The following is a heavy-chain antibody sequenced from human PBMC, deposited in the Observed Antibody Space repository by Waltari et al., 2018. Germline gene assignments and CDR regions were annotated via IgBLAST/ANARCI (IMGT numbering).Heavy chain of an antibody. CDR1: GGSISSGSYY. D-gene: IGHD3-22*01. Sequence: QVQLQESGPGLVKTSQTLSLTCTVSGGSISSGSYYWTWIRQPAGKGLEWIGRIYTHGNANYNPSLKSRVTISVDTSKNQCSLNLSSVTAADTAVYYCAGDTFYDDSFYYYYGVDVWGQGTTVTVSS. CDR2: IYTHGNA. J-gene: IGHJ6*02. V-gene: IGHV4-61*02. CDR3: AGDTFYDDSFYYYYGVDV.